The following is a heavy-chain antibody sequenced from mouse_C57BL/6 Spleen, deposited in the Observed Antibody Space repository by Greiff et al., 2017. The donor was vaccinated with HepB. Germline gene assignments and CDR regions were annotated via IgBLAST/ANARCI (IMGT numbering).Heavy chain of an antibody. CDR1: GYAFTNYL. Sequence: QVQLQQSGAELVRPGTSVKVSCKASGYAFTNYLIEWVKQRPGQGLEWIGVINPGSGGTNYNEKFKGKATLTADKSSSTAYMQLSSLTSEDSAVYFCARSDYYGSRGFAYWGQGTLVTVSA. CDR3: ARSDYYGSRGFAY. CDR2: INPGSGGT. J-gene: IGHJ3*01. V-gene: IGHV1-54*01. D-gene: IGHD1-1*01.